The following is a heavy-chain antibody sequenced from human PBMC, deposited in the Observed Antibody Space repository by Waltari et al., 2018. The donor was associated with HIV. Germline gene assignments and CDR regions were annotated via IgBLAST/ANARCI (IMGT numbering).Heavy chain of an antibody. CDR2: IRSKAYGGTT. J-gene: IGHJ5*02. CDR3: TRDHFGDGYNYWFDP. V-gene: IGHV3-49*04. Sequence: EVQLVESGGGLVQPGRSLSLSCTASGFTFGDYAMSWVRQAPGKGLEWVGFIRSKAYGGTTEYAASVKGRFTISRDDSKSIAYLQMNSLKTEDTAVYYCTRDHFGDGYNYWFDPWGQGTLVTVSS. CDR1: GFTFGDYA. D-gene: IGHD5-12*01.